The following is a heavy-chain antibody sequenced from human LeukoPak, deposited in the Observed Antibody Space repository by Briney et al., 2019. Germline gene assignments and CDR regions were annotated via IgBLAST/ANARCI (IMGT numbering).Heavy chain of an antibody. CDR1: GGSFSGYY. D-gene: IGHD3-10*01. J-gene: IGHJ4*02. Sequence: SETLSLTCAVYGGSFSGYYWSWIRQPPGKGLEWIGEINHSGSTNYNPSLKSRVTISVDTSKNQFSLKLSSVTAADTAVYYCARSSYYGSGSYYFDYWGQGTLVTVSS. CDR2: INHSGST. V-gene: IGHV4-34*01. CDR3: ARSSYYGSGSYYFDY.